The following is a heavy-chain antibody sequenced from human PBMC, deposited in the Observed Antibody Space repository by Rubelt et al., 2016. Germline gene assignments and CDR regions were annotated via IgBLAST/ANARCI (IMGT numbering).Heavy chain of an antibody. V-gene: IGHV4-39*01. Sequence: QLQLQESGPGLVKPSETLSLTCTVSGGSISSSSYYWGWIRQPPGKGLEWIGSIYYSGSTYYNPSCKCRVTISVDTSKNQFSLKLRSVTAADTAVYYCARSSGSETGEFVYWGQGTLVTVSS. J-gene: IGHJ4*02. CDR2: IYYSGST. D-gene: IGHD1-26*01. CDR1: GGSISSSSYY. CDR3: ARSSGSETGEFVY.